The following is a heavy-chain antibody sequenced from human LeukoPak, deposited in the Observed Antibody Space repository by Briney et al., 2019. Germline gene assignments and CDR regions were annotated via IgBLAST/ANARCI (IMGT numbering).Heavy chain of an antibody. CDR1: GYTFTSYG. Sequence: ASVKVSCKASGYTFTSYGISWVRQAPGQGLEWMGWISAYNGNTNYAQKLQGRVTMTTDTSTSTAYMELRSLRSDDTAVYYCARDLVIAVAGTFGYWGQGTLITVSS. CDR2: ISAYNGNT. J-gene: IGHJ4*02. D-gene: IGHD6-19*01. CDR3: ARDLVIAVAGTFGY. V-gene: IGHV1-18*01.